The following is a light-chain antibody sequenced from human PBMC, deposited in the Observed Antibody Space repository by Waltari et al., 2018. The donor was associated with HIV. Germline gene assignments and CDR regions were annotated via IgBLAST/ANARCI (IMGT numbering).Light chain of an antibody. CDR1: SGHSSYA. J-gene: IGLJ2*01. V-gene: IGLV4-69*01. CDR3: QTWGTGIQV. CDR2: LNSDGRH. Sequence: QLVLTQSPSASASLGASVKLTCTLSSGHSSYAIAWHKQRPEKGPRYLMKLNSDGRHSKGDGIPARFSGSSSGAERYLTISSLQAEDEADYYCQTWGTGIQVFGGGTKLTVL.